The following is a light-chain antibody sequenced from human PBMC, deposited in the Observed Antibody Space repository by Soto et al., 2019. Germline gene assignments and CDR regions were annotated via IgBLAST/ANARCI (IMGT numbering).Light chain of an antibody. CDR3: QHDNNYPRT. Sequence: DIQMTQSPSTLSSSVGDRVTITCRASESIRTWLAWYQHKPGKAPKFLIYDASTLESGVPSRFSGSGSGTEFTLTISSLQPDDFATYYCQHDNNYPRTFGQGTKVDNK. CDR1: ESIRTW. J-gene: IGKJ1*01. CDR2: DAS. V-gene: IGKV1-5*01.